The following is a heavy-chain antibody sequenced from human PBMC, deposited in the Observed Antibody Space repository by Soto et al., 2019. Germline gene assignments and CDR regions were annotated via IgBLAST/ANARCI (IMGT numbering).Heavy chain of an antibody. J-gene: IGHJ4*02. V-gene: IGHV1-18*01. Sequence: ASVKVSCKASGYTFTSYGISWVRQAPGQGLEWMAWISAYNGNTNFAQIVQGRVTMTTDTSTSTAYMELRSLRSDDTAVYYCARAWYCSGGTCYFDSWGQGTLVTVSS. CDR2: ISAYNGNT. CDR1: GYTFTSYG. D-gene: IGHD2-15*01. CDR3: ARAWYCSGGTCYFDS.